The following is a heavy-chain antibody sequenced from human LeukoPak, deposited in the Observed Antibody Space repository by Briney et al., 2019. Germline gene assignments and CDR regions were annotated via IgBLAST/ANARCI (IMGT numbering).Heavy chain of an antibody. J-gene: IGHJ4*02. Sequence: NPSETLSLTCTVSGFSISSGSYWGWIRQPPGKGLEWIGSNHHSGSTYYNPSLKSRVSISLDTSKNQFSLNLNSVTAADTAVYYCAKTGGGVLFPFDYWGQGTLVTVSS. D-gene: IGHD2-21*01. CDR1: GFSISSGSY. CDR2: NHHSGST. V-gene: IGHV4-38-2*02. CDR3: AKTGGGVLFPFDY.